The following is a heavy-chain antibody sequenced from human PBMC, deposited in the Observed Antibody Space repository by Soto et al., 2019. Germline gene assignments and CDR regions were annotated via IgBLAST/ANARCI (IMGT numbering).Heavy chain of an antibody. D-gene: IGHD5-12*01. CDR1: GASISSGGYY. J-gene: IGHJ4*02. CDR2: SYYSGST. V-gene: IGHV4-31*03. CDR3: AREKGYISGPKNFDY. Sequence: PSETLSLTCTVSGASISSGGYYWSWIRQHPEKGLEWIGYSYYSGSTYYNPSLKSRVSISVDTSKNQFSLKLSSVTAADTAVYYCAREKGYISGPKNFDYWGQGTLVTVSS.